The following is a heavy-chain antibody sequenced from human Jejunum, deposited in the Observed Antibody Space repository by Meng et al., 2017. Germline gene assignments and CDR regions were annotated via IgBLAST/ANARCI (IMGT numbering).Heavy chain of an antibody. Sequence: GGSLRLSCAASGFTFNSYALSWVRQAPGKGLEWVAAISGSGGSTYYADSVKGRFTISRDNSKNTLYLQMNSLRAEDTAIYYCARPARSGYSYGYAYFDNWGQGTLVTVSS. V-gene: IGHV3-23*01. CDR2: ISGSGGST. D-gene: IGHD5-18*01. CDR1: GFTFNSYA. J-gene: IGHJ4*02. CDR3: ARPARSGYSYGYAYFDN.